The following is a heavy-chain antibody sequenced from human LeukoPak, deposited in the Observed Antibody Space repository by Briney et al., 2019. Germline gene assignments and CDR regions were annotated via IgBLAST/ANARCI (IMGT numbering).Heavy chain of an antibody. CDR2: INPNSGGT. CDR1: GYTFTGYY. CDR3: ARVGPVVTISPLDY. V-gene: IGHV1-2*02. D-gene: IGHD3-3*01. Sequence: GASVTVSCKASGYTFTGYYMHWVRQAPGQGLEWMGWINPNSGGTNYAQKFQGRVTVTRDTSISTAYMELSRLRSDDTAVYYCARVGPVVTISPLDYWGQGTLVTVSS. J-gene: IGHJ4*02.